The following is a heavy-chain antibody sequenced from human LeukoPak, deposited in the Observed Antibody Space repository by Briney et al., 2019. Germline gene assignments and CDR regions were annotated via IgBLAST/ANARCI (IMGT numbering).Heavy chain of an antibody. CDR2: IRYDGSNK. D-gene: IGHD3-10*01. J-gene: IGHJ4*02. CDR3: AEGGYGSGSYYSY. CDR1: GFTFSSYG. V-gene: IGHV3-30*02. Sequence: GGSLRLSCAASGFTFSSYGMHWVRQAPGKGLEWVAFIRYDGSNKYYADSVKGRFTISRDNSKNTLYLQMNSLRAEDTAVYYCAEGGYGSGSYYSYWGQGTLVTVSS.